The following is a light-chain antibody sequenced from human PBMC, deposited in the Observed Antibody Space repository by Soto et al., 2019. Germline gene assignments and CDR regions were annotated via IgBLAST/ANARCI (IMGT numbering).Light chain of an antibody. CDR3: QSYESSLSCWI. Sequence: QSVLTQPPSMSGAPGQGVTISCTGSSSNIGAGYDVHWYQQVPGTAPKLLIYGNTNRPSGVPDRFSASKSGTSASLAISGLQAEDEADYYCQSYESSLSCWIFGGGTKLTVL. CDR1: SSNIGAGYD. V-gene: IGLV1-40*01. J-gene: IGLJ2*01. CDR2: GNT.